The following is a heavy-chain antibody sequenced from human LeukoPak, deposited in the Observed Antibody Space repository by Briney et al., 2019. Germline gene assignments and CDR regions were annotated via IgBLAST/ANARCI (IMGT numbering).Heavy chain of an antibody. D-gene: IGHD4-11*01. CDR1: GGSFSGYY. CDR2: INHSGST. V-gene: IGHV4-34*01. J-gene: IGHJ6*03. CDR3: ARGVGVYSNYPTYYYYYYMDV. Sequence: PSETLSLTCAVYGGSFSGYYWSWIRQPPGKGLEWIGEINHSGSTNYIPSLKSRVTISVDTSKNQFSLKLSSVTAADTAVYYCARGVGVYSNYPTYYYYYYMDVWGTGTTVTVSS.